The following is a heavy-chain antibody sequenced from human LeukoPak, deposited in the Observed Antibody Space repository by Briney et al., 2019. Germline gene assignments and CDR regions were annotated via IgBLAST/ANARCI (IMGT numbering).Heavy chain of an antibody. Sequence: PSETLSLTCTVPRGSISNFYWSWVRQPAGKGLEWVGHVFTSGTTNYNPSLKSRVTMSIDTSKNQFSLKLSSVTAADTAVYYCARTRYGSGSYTFLDYWGQGTLVTVSS. CDR2: VFTSGTT. V-gene: IGHV4-4*07. D-gene: IGHD3-10*01. J-gene: IGHJ4*02. CDR1: RGSISNFY. CDR3: ARTRYGSGSYTFLDY.